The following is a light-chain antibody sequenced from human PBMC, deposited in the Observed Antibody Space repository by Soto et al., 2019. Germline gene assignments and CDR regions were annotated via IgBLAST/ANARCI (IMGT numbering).Light chain of an antibody. Sequence: EIVLTQSPATLSLSPGERATLSCRASQSVSSYLAWYQQKPGQAPRLLIYHASNRATGIPARFSGSGSGTDFTLTISSLEPEDFAVYYCQQRSNGYTFGQGTKLEIK. V-gene: IGKV3-11*01. J-gene: IGKJ2*01. CDR3: QQRSNGYT. CDR1: QSVSSY. CDR2: HAS.